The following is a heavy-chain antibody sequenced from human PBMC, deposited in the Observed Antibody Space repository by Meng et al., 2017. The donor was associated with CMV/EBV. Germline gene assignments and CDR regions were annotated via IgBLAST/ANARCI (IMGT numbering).Heavy chain of an antibody. CDR2: IYTSGSN. CDR1: GGSISGYY. D-gene: IGHD6-13*01. J-gene: IGHJ5*02. V-gene: IGHV4-4*07. CDR3: ARDLGAAADPNWFDP. Sequence: GGSISGYYWGWMRQPAGKGLKWIGRIYTSGSNNYNPSPKSGVTMSVDTSKNQFSLKLSSVTAADTAVYYCARDLGAAADPNWFDPWGQGTLVTVSS.